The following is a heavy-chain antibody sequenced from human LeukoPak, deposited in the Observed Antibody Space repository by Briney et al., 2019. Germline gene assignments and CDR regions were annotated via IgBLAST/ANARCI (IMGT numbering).Heavy chain of an antibody. CDR3: AREAAVAGTGVYFDY. CDR2: INPDMGGT. Sequence: ASVKVSCKASGYTFTGYYMHWVRQAPGQGLEWMGWINPDMGGTNFAQKFQGRVTMTRDTSISTAYMDLSRLRSDDTAVYYCAREAAVAGTGVYFDYWGQGTLVTVSS. J-gene: IGHJ4*02. D-gene: IGHD6-19*01. V-gene: IGHV1-2*02. CDR1: GYTFTGYY.